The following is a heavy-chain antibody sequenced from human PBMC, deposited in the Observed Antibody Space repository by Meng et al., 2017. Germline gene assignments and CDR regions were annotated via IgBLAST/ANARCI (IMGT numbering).Heavy chain of an antibody. CDR2: IYPGDSDT. Sequence: GESLKIPCKGSGYSFTSYWIGWVRRMPGKGLEWMGIIYPGDSDTRYSPSFQGQVTISADKSISTAYLQWSSLKASDTAMYYCARLSRTRRNGGGIYWFDPWGQGTLVTVSS. CDR1: GYSFTSYW. CDR3: ARLSRTRRNGGGIYWFDP. D-gene: IGHD4-23*01. V-gene: IGHV5-51*01. J-gene: IGHJ5*02.